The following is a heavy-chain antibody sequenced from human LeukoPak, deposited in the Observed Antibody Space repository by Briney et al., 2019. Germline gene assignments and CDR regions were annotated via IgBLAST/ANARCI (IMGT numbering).Heavy chain of an antibody. Sequence: GGSLRLSCAASGFTFSSYGMSWVRQAPGKGLVWVSRINSDGSSTSYADSVKGRFTISRDNAKNTLYLQMNSLRAEDTAVYYCARKGENYDSSGYYYDYWGQGTLVTVSS. J-gene: IGHJ4*02. CDR2: INSDGSST. D-gene: IGHD3-22*01. CDR1: GFTFSSYG. CDR3: ARKGENYDSSGYYYDY. V-gene: IGHV3-74*01.